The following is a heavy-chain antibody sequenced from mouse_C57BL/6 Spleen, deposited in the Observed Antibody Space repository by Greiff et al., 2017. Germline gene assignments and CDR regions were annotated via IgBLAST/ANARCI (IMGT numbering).Heavy chain of an antibody. CDR3: ARSPYYNGSSYYFDY. Sequence: QVQLQQSGAELVRPGTSVKMSCKASGYTFTNYWIGWAKQRPGHGLEWIGDIYPGGGYTNYNEKFKGKATLTADKSSSTAYMQLSSLTSEDSAIYYCARSPYYNGSSYYFDYWGQGTTLTGSS. CDR2: IYPGGGYT. V-gene: IGHV1-63*01. D-gene: IGHD1-1*01. CDR1: GYTFTNYW. J-gene: IGHJ2*01.